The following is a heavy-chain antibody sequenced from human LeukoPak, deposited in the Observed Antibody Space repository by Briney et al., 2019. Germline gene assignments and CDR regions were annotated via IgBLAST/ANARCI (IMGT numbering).Heavy chain of an antibody. CDR3: ARLWSTDCSGGSCPHQPNY. CDR1: GGSISSSSYH. J-gene: IGHJ4*02. V-gene: IGHV4-39*01. D-gene: IGHD2-15*01. CDR2: VFYSGST. Sequence: SETLSLTCTVSGGSISSSSYHWGWIRQPPGKGLEWIGSVFYSGSTYYNPSLKSRVTMSVDTSKNQFSLKLSSVIAADTAVYYCARLWSTDCSGGSCPHQPNYWGQGTLVTVSS.